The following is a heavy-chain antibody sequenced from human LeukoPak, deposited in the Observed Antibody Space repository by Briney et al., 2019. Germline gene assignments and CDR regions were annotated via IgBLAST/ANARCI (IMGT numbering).Heavy chain of an antibody. D-gene: IGHD6-13*01. CDR3: AGDLSPIAAAEFYDAFDI. Sequence: ASVKVSCKASGYTFTSYGISWVRQAPGQGLEWMGWISAYNGNTNYAQKLQGRVTMTTDTSTSTAYMELRSLRSDDTAVYYCAGDLSPIAAAEFYDAFDIWGQGTMVTVSS. J-gene: IGHJ3*02. CDR2: ISAYNGNT. CDR1: GYTFTSYG. V-gene: IGHV1-18*01.